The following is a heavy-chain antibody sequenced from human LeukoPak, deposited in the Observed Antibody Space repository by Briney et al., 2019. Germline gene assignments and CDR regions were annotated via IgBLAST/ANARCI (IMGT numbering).Heavy chain of an antibody. D-gene: IGHD3-16*02. CDR2: INHSGST. CDR3: ARGAPSGGDAHSGGVIVIPGD. V-gene: IGHV4-34*01. CDR1: GGSFSGYY. J-gene: IGHJ4*02. Sequence: PSETLSLTCAVYGGSFSGYYWSWIRQPPGKGLEWIGEINHSGSTNYNPSLKSRVTISVDTSKNQFSLKLSSVTAADTAVYYCARGAPSGGDAHSGGVIVIPGDWGQGTLVTVSS.